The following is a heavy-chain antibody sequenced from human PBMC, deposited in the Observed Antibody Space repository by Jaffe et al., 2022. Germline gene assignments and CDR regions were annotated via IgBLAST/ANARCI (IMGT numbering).Heavy chain of an antibody. V-gene: IGHV3-49*04. J-gene: IGHJ4*02. CDR2: IRSKAYGGTT. CDR3: TSRDIVATNFDY. CDR1: GFTFGDYA. Sequence: EVQLVESGGGLVQPGRSLRLSCTASGFTFGDYAMSWVRQAPGKGLEWVGFIRSKAYGGTTEYAASVKGRFTISRDDSKSIAYLQMNSLKTEDTAVYYCTSRDIVATNFDYWGQGTLVTVSS. D-gene: IGHD5-12*01.